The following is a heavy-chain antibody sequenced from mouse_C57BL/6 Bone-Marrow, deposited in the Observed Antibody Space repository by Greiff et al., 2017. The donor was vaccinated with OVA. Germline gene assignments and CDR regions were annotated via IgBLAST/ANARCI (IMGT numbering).Heavy chain of an antibody. V-gene: IGHV2-2*01. CDR2: IWSGGST. CDR3: ARTGFAY. J-gene: IGHJ3*01. CDR1: GFSLTSYG. Sequence: VQLQESGPGLVQPSQSLSITCTVSGFSLTSYGVHWVRQSPGKGLEWLGVIWSGGSTDYNAAFISRLSSSKDNSKSQVFFKMNSLQADDTAIYYCARTGFAYWGQGTLVTVSA.